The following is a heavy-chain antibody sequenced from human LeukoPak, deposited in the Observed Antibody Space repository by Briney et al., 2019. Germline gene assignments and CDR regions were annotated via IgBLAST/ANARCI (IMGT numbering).Heavy chain of an antibody. CDR2: ISSSSSTI. CDR1: GFTFSSYS. Sequence: GGSLRLSCAASGFTFSSYSMNWVRQAPGKGLEWVSYISSSSSTIYYADSVKGRSTISRDNAKNSLYLQMNSLRAEDTAVYYCVADHPNYGYWGQGTLVTVSS. V-gene: IGHV3-48*04. D-gene: IGHD5-24*01. J-gene: IGHJ4*01. CDR3: VADHPNYGY.